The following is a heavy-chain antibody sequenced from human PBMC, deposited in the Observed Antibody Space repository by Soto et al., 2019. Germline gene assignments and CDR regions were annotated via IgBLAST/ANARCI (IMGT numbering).Heavy chain of an antibody. D-gene: IGHD6-19*01. J-gene: IGHJ5*02. CDR3: ARMGGVAGMVLRWGWFDP. Sequence: QLTMKESGPVLVKPTETLTLTCTVSGFSLSNARMGVSWIRQPPGKALEWLAHIFSNDEKSYSTSLKSRLTILKDASKSQVVLTMTNMDPVDTATYYCARMGGVAGMVLRWGWFDPWCQGTLVTVSS. CDR2: IFSNDEK. CDR1: GFSLSNARMG. V-gene: IGHV2-26*01.